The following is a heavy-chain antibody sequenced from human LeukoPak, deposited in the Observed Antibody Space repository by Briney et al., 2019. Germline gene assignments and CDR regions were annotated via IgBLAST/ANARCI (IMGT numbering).Heavy chain of an antibody. CDR1: GYTFTGYY. CDR2: INPNCGGT. CDR3: ARDRIAAAGFEFDP. Sequence: ASVKVSCKASGYTFTGYYMHWVRQAPGQGLEWMGWINPNCGGTNYAQKFQGRVTMTRDTSISTAYMELSRLRSDDTAVYYCARDRIAAAGFEFDPWGQGTLVTVSS. V-gene: IGHV1-2*02. D-gene: IGHD6-13*01. J-gene: IGHJ5*02.